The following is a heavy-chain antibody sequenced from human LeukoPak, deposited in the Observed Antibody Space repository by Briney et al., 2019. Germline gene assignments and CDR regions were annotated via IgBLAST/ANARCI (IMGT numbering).Heavy chain of an antibody. V-gene: IGHV3-74*01. Sequence: EGSLRLSCVASGFTFSNYWMHWIRQPPGKGLVWVSRIYVDGRTTNYADSVKGRFTISRDNAKNTVYLEMNSLSVEDTATYYCIRDFRSADLWGQGTLVTVTS. J-gene: IGHJ5*02. CDR3: IRDFRSADL. CDR1: GFTFSNYW. CDR2: IYVDGRTT.